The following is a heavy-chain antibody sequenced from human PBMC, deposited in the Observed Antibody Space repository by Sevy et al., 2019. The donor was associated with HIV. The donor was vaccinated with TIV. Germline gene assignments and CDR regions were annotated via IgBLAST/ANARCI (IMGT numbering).Heavy chain of an antibody. CDR2: ISSDGSNK. J-gene: IGHJ3*02. Sequence: GGSLRLSCAASGFIFSSYGMHWVRQAPGKGLEWVAVISSDGSNKYYADSVKGRFTISRDNSKNTLYLQMNSLRAEDTAVYYCARGEGIRYYYDSSGYWEAADAFDIWGQGTMVTVSS. CDR1: GFIFSSYG. CDR3: ARGEGIRYYYDSSGYWEAADAFDI. V-gene: IGHV3-30*03. D-gene: IGHD3-22*01.